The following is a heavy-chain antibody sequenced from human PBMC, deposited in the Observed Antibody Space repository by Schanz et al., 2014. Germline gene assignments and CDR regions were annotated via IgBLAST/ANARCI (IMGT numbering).Heavy chain of an antibody. J-gene: IGHJ5*01. CDR3: AKNRAGGYESFLDS. V-gene: IGHV3-43*01. Sequence: EVQLVESGGVVVQPGGSLRLSCAGSGFTFDDYTMHWVRQPPGKGLEWVSLVTWDGGYTYYADSVKGRFTISRDNSKNSLYLQMDSLRSEDTALYYCAKNRAGGYESFLDSWGHGTLVTVSS. D-gene: IGHD5-12*01. CDR2: VTWDGGYT. CDR1: GFTFDDYT.